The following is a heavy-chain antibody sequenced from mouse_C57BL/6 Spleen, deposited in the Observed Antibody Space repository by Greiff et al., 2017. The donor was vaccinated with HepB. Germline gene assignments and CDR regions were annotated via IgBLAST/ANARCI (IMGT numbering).Heavy chain of an antibody. J-gene: IGHJ2*01. Sequence: DVQLQESGPGMVKPSQSLSLTCTVTGYSITSGYDWHWIRHFPGNKLEWMGYISYSGSTNYNPSLKSRISITHDTSKNHFFLKLNSVTTEDTATYYCARGGERMDFDYWGQGTTLTVSS. CDR3: ARGGERMDFDY. V-gene: IGHV3-1*01. CDR1: GYSITSGYD. CDR2: ISYSGST.